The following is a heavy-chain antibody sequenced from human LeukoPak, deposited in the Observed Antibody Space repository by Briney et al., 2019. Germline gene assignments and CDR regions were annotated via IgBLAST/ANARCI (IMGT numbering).Heavy chain of an antibody. D-gene: IGHD3-10*01. J-gene: IGHJ4*02. CDR1: GFTFSSYS. V-gene: IGHV3-48*01. CDR2: ISSSSSTI. Sequence: GGSLRLSCAASGFTFSSYSMNWVRQAPGKGLEWVSYISSSSSTIYYADSVKGRFTISRDNAKNSLHLQMNSLRAEDTAVYYCARASPGFDYWGQGTLVTVSS. CDR3: ARASPGFDY.